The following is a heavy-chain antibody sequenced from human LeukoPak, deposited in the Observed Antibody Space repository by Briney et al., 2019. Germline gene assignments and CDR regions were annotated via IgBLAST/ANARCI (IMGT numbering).Heavy chain of an antibody. Sequence: SETLSLTCTVSGGSISSSSYYWCWIRPPPGKGLEWSGMIYYSGSTYYSPSLKSRVTISVDTSKNQFSLKLSSVTAADTAVYYCARGGDSSGYIYYYYYMDVWGKGTTVTVSS. CDR2: IYYSGST. V-gene: IGHV4-39*07. D-gene: IGHD3-22*01. J-gene: IGHJ6*03. CDR1: GGSISSSSYY. CDR3: ARGGDSSGYIYYYYYMDV.